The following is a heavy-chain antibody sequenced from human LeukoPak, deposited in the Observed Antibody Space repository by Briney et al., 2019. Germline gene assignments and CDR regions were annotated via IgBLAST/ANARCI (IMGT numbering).Heavy chain of an antibody. CDR2: IYPGDSDT. CDR3: ARTNNFDY. CDR1: GYSFTSYW. J-gene: IGHJ4*02. Sequence: GASLMISCNGSGYSFTSYWIGWVRQMPGKGLEWMGIIYPGDSDTRYSPSFQGQVTISDDKSISTACLQWSSLNASDSAMYYFARTNNFDYWGQGTLVTASS. V-gene: IGHV5-51*01.